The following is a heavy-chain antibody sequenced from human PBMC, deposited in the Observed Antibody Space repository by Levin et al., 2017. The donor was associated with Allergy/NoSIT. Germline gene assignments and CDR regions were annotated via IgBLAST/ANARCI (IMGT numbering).Heavy chain of an antibody. V-gene: IGHV3-53*01. CDR2: IYSGGST. J-gene: IGHJ4*02. D-gene: IGHD2-21*02. Sequence: GESLKISCAASGFTVSSNYMSWVRQAPGKGLEWVSVIYSGGSTYYADSVKGRFTISRDNSKNTLYLQMNSLRAEDTAVYYCARGPAYCGGDCYVDYWGQGTLVTVSS. CDR1: GFTVSSNY. CDR3: ARGPAYCGGDCYVDY.